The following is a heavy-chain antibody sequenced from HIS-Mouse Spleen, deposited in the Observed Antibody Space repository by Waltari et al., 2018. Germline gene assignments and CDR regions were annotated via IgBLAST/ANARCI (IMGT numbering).Heavy chain of an antibody. CDR2: LYYSGSP. CDR1: GGSISSSSYY. D-gene: IGHD6-13*01. V-gene: IGHV4-39*07. J-gene: IGHJ2*01. Sequence: QLQLQESGPGLVKPSETLSLTCTVSGGSISSSSYYWGWIRQPPGEGLEWIGSLYYSGSPSYSPALKSRVTISVDTSKNQFSLKLSSVTAADTAVYYCAREIPYSSSWYDWYFDLWGRGTLVTVSS. CDR3: AREIPYSSSWYDWYFDL.